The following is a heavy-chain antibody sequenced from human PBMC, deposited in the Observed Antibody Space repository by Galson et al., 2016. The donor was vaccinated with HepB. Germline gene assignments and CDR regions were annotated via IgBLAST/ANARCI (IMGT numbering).Heavy chain of an antibody. CDR3: ARGTLGTVATMAFDY. Sequence: SETLSLTCAVSGDSISSEYWWSWVRHFPGKELEWIGEIYQTGTANYNPSFTRRATISVDKSKNQFSLRLGSVTAADTAVYYCARGTLGTVATMAFDYWGQGTLVSVSS. CDR2: IYQTGTA. D-gene: IGHD4/OR15-4a*01. CDR1: GDSISSEYW. J-gene: IGHJ4*02. V-gene: IGHV4-4*02.